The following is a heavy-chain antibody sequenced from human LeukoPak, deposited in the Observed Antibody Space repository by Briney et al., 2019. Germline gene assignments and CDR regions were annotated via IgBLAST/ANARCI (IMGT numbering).Heavy chain of an antibody. Sequence: PSETLSLTCAVYGGSFSGYYWSWIRQPPGKGLEWIGEINHSGSTNYNPSLKSRVTISVDTSKNQFSLKLSSVTAADTAVYYCAKDRMGYYDFWSGYFDYWGQGTLVTVSS. CDR2: INHSGST. V-gene: IGHV4-34*01. D-gene: IGHD3-3*01. CDR3: AKDRMGYYDFWSGYFDY. CDR1: GGSFSGYY. J-gene: IGHJ4*02.